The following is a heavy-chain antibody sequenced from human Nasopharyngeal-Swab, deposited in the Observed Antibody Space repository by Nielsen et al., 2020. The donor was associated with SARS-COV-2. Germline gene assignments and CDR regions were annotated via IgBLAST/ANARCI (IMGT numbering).Heavy chain of an antibody. Sequence: GGSLRLSCAASGFTFSSYSMNWVRQAPGKGLEWVSYISTSSSTTYYADSVKGRFTISRDDAQKSLYLQMNSLRDEDTAVYYCARDLGGGYCTTTNCPGSWGQGTLVTVSS. V-gene: IGHV3-48*02. CDR1: GFTFSSYS. CDR2: ISTSSSTT. CDR3: ARDLGGGYCTTTNCPGS. J-gene: IGHJ1*01. D-gene: IGHD2-2*01.